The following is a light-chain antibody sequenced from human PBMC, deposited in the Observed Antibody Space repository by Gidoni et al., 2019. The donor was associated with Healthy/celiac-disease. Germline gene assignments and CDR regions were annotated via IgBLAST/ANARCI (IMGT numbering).Light chain of an antibody. J-gene: IGLJ2*01. V-gene: IGLV1-51*01. Sequence: QSELTQPPSVSAAPGQKVTISCSGSSSNIGNNYVSWYQQLPGTAPKLLIYDNNKRPSGIPDRFSGSKSGTSATLGITGLQTGDEADYYCGTWDSSLSALFGGGTKLTVL. CDR2: DNN. CDR3: GTWDSSLSAL. CDR1: SSNIGNNY.